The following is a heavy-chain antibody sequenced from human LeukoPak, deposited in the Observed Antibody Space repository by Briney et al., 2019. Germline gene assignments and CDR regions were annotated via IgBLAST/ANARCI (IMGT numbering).Heavy chain of an antibody. CDR1: GGTFSSYA. Sequence: GASVKVSCKASGGTFSSYAISWVRQAPGQGLEWMGGIIPIFGTANYAQKFQGRVTITADESTSTAYMGLSSLRSEDTAVYYCARSLGFGYYGSGSYSGWFDPWGRGTLVTVSS. V-gene: IGHV1-69*13. CDR3: ARSLGFGYYGSGSYSGWFDP. CDR2: IIPIFGTA. J-gene: IGHJ5*02. D-gene: IGHD3-10*01.